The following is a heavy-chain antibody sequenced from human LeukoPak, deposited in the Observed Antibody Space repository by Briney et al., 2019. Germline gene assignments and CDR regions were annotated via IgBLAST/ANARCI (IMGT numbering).Heavy chain of an antibody. CDR1: GGSISSGGYY. D-gene: IGHD1-26*01. Sequence: SETLSLTCTVSGGSISSGGYYWSWIRQHPAKGLEWIGYIYYSGSTYYNPSLKSRVTISVDTSKNQFSLKLSSVTAADTAVYYCARFLVGAMDVWGKGTTVTVSS. V-gene: IGHV4-31*03. CDR2: IYYSGST. CDR3: ARFLVGAMDV. J-gene: IGHJ6*04.